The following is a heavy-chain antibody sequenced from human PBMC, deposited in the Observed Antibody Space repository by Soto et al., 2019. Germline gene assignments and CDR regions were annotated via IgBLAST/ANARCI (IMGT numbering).Heavy chain of an antibody. CDR2: IYWDDDK. J-gene: IGHJ4*02. Sequence: QITLKESGPTLVKPTQTLTLTCTFSGFSFSTTGVGVGWIRQTPGKALEWLALIYWDDDKRYSPSLKSRLTITKNTSKYQVVLTMTNMDPVDTATYSCAQRQAQGIGLAGTFDSWGQGTLVTVAS. CDR1: GFSFSTTGVG. D-gene: IGHD6-19*01. V-gene: IGHV2-5*02. CDR3: AQRQAQGIGLAGTFDS.